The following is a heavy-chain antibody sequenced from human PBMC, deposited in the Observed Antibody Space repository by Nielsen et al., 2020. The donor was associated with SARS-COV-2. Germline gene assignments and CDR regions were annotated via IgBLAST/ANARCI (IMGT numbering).Heavy chain of an antibody. Sequence: WIRQPPGKGLEWIGEIYHSGSTNYNPSLKSRVTISVDTSKNQFSLKLSSVTAADTAVYYCARDRGTYYYDSSGYGIWFDPWGQGTLVTVSS. V-gene: IGHV4-4*02. CDR2: IYHSGST. D-gene: IGHD3-22*01. J-gene: IGHJ5*02. CDR3: ARDRGTYYYDSSGYGIWFDP.